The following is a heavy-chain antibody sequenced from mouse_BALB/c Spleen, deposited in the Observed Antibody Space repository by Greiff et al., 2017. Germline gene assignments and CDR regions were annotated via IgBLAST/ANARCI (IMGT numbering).Heavy chain of an antibody. CDR2: IYPGDGDT. CDR1: GYAFSSSW. Sequence: VQLQESGPELVKPGASVKISCKASGYAFSSSWMNWVKQRPGQGLEWIGRIYPGDGDTNYNGKFKGKATLTADKSSSTAYMQLSSLTSVDSAVYFCARRYGNYPWFAYWGQGTLVTVSA. V-gene: IGHV1-82*01. CDR3: ARRYGNYPWFAY. D-gene: IGHD2-1*01. J-gene: IGHJ3*01.